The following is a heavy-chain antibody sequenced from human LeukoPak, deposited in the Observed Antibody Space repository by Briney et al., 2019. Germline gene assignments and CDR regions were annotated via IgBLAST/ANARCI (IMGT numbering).Heavy chain of an antibody. D-gene: IGHD3-10*01. V-gene: IGHV1-18*01. CDR1: GYTFTSYG. CDR2: ISAYNGNT. Sequence: ASVKVSCKASGYTFTSYGISWVRQAPGQGLEWMGWISAYNGNTNYAQKLQGRVTMTTDTSTSTAYMELSSLRSEDTAVYFCARVYSSGTYFDYWGQGTLVTVSS. CDR3: ARVYSSGTYFDY. J-gene: IGHJ4*02.